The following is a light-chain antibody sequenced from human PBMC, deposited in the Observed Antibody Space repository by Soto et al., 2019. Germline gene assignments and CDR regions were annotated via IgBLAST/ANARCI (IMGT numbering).Light chain of an antibody. V-gene: IGKV3-20*01. Sequence: ETVMTQSPATLSVSPGQGATLSCRASQSVSSSYLAWYQQKPGQAPRLLIYGASSRATGIPDRFSGSGSGTDFTLTISRLEPEDFAVYYCQQYGSSPQTFGQGTKVDIK. J-gene: IGKJ1*01. CDR2: GAS. CDR3: QQYGSSPQT. CDR1: QSVSSSY.